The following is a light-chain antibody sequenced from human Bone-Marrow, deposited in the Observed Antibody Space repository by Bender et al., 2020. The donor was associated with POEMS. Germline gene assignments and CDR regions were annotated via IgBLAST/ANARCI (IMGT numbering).Light chain of an antibody. CDR2: EGN. CDR1: SSDFGGYYL. V-gene: IGLV2-23*01. J-gene: IGLJ3*02. Sequence: QSALTQPASVSGSPGQSITISCTGTSSDFGGYYLVSWFQQHPGKVPKLMIYEGNKRPSGVSNRFSASKSENTASLTISGLQAEDEADYCCCSYVDDTTAFGGGTKVTVL. CDR3: CSYVDDTTA.